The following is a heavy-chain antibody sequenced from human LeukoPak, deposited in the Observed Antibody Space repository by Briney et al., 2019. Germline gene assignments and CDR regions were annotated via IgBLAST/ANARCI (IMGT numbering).Heavy chain of an antibody. Sequence: GGSLRLSCSASGFTFSTSAIHWVRQAPGKGLEYVSAISSNGGSTYYAGSVKGRFTISRDNSKNTLYLQMNSLRAEDTAVYYCAKGAPHDYWGQGTLVTVSS. CDR1: GFTFSTSA. J-gene: IGHJ4*02. CDR2: ISSNGGST. CDR3: AKGAPHDY. V-gene: IGHV3-64*04.